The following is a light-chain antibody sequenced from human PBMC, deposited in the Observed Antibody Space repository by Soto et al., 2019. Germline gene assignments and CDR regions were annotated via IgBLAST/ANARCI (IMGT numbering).Light chain of an antibody. J-gene: IGKJ2*01. CDR3: QQYNNWPHT. V-gene: IGKV3-15*01. CDR1: QSVSSN. CDR2: GSS. Sequence: ERVMTQSPVTLSVSPGERATLSCRASQSVSSNLAWYQQKPGQSPRLLLYGSSTRATGIPARFRGSGSGTEFTLTIGSLQSEDFAVYHCQQYNNWPHTFGQGTKVDIK.